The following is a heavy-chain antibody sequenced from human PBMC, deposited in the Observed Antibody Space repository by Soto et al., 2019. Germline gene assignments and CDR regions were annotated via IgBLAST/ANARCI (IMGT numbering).Heavy chain of an antibody. Sequence: GGSLRISCAASGFTFSSYSMNWVRQAPGKGLEWVSSISSSSSYIYYADSVKGRFTISRDNAKNSLYLQMNSLRAEDTAVYYCARVPTPMVDYASSGYYPSYVDYWGQGTLVTVSS. CDR2: ISSSSSYI. J-gene: IGHJ4*02. CDR3: ARVPTPMVDYASSGYYPSYVDY. V-gene: IGHV3-21*01. D-gene: IGHD3-22*01. CDR1: GFTFSSYS.